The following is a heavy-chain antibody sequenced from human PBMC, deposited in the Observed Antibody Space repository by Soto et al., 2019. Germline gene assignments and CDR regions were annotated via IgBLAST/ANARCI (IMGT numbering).Heavy chain of an antibody. Sequence: EVQLVESGGGLVQPGGSLRLSCAASGFTFSSYSMNWVRQAPGKGLEWVSYISSSSTIYYADSVKGRFTISRDNAKNSLYLQMNSLRAEDTAVYYCARVQWELLWFDPWGQGTLVTVSS. V-gene: IGHV3-48*01. J-gene: IGHJ5*02. CDR3: ARVQWELLWFDP. CDR2: ISSSSTI. CDR1: GFTFSSYS. D-gene: IGHD1-26*01.